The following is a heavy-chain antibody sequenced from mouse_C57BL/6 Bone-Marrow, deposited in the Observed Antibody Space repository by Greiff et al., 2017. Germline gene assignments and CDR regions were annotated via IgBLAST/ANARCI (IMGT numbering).Heavy chain of an antibody. CDR3: ARRLGHWYFDV. D-gene: IGHD4-1*01. CDR2: IYPGGGYT. J-gene: IGHJ1*03. CDR1: GYTFTNYW. Sequence: VQLQQSGAELVRPGTSVKMSCKASGYTFTNYWIGWAKQRPGHGLEWIGDIYPGGGYTNYNGKFKGKATLTADKSSSTAYMQFSSLTSEDSAIYYCARRLGHWYFDVWGTGTTVTVSS. V-gene: IGHV1-63*01.